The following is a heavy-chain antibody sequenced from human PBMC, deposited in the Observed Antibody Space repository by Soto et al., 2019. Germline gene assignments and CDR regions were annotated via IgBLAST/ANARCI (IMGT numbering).Heavy chain of an antibody. CDR2: INHSGST. CDR3: ARGRGYSGYAHHYYYYGMDV. D-gene: IGHD5-12*01. Sequence: SETLSLTCAVYGGSFSGYYWSWIRQPPGKGLEWIGEINHSGSTNYNPSLKSRVTISVDTSKNQFSLKLSSVTAADTAVYYCARGRGYSGYAHHYYYYGMDVWGQGTTVTVSS. J-gene: IGHJ6*02. CDR1: GGSFSGYY. V-gene: IGHV4-34*01.